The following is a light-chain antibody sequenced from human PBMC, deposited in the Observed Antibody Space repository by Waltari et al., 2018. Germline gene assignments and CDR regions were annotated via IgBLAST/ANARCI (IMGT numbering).Light chain of an antibody. V-gene: IGKV3-11*01. J-gene: IGKJ4*01. CDR1: QSVSSY. CDR3: QQRHNWPLT. CDR2: DTS. Sequence: EIVLTQSPATLSLSPGDRATLSCRASQSVSSYLAWYQQKPGQAPRLLIYDTSNRASGIPARFSGSGSGTDFSLSISSLEPEDFAVYYCQQRHNWPLTFGGGTKVEIK.